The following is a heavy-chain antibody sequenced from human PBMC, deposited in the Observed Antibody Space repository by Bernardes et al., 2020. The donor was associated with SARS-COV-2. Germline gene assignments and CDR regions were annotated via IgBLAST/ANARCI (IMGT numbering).Heavy chain of an antibody. Sequence: ASVKVSCKASGYTFTHYYIHWVRQAPGPGFEWIGWINPSRGVTNYAQKFLGGVTMTRDTSISTAYMGLSSLRADDTAVFYCARGPISSIDYWGQGSLVTVSS. CDR1: GYTFTHYY. CDR2: INPSRGVT. V-gene: IGHV1-2*02. J-gene: IGHJ4*02. CDR3: ARGPISSIDY. D-gene: IGHD3-10*01.